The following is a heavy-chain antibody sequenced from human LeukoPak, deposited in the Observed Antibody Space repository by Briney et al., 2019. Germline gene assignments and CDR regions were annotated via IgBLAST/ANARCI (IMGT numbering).Heavy chain of an antibody. J-gene: IGHJ6*02. CDR2: INHSGST. V-gene: IGHV4-34*01. CDR3: ARGPYDFWSGYYRSYYGMDV. Sequence: SETLSLTCAVYGGSFSGYYWSWIRQPPGKGLEWIGEINHSGSTNYNPSLKSRVAISVDTSKNQFSLKLSSVTAADTAVYYCARGPYDFWSGYYRSYYGMDVWGQGTTVTVSS. D-gene: IGHD3-3*01. CDR1: GGSFSGYY.